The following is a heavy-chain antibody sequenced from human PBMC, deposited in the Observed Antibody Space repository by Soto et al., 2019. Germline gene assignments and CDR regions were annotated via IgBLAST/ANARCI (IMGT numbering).Heavy chain of an antibody. CDR3: ARRGYSYGPNRYYYYYYMDV. CDR1: GGSISSYY. CDR2: IYYSGST. J-gene: IGHJ6*03. V-gene: IGHV4-59*08. D-gene: IGHD5-18*01. Sequence: QVQLQESGPGLVKPSETLSLTCTVSGGSISSYYWSWIRQPPGKGLEWIGYIYYSGSTNYNPSLKSRVTISVATSKYQFSRKLSSVTAADTAVYYCARRGYSYGPNRYYYYYYMDVWGKGTTVTVSS.